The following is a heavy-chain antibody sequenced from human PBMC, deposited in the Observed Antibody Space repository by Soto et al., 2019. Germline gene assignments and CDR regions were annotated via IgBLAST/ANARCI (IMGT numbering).Heavy chain of an antibody. V-gene: IGHV3-30-3*01. CDR2: ISYDGSNQ. J-gene: IGHJ2*01. D-gene: IGHD2-21*02. CDR3: ARDRTVVTPNWYFDL. Sequence: PGGSLRLSCAASGFTFSRYAIHWVRQAPGKWLEWVAVISYDGSNQYYADSVKGRFTISRDNSKNTLYLQMNSLRAEDTAFYYCARDRTVVTPNWYFDLWGRGTLVTVSS. CDR1: GFTFSRYA.